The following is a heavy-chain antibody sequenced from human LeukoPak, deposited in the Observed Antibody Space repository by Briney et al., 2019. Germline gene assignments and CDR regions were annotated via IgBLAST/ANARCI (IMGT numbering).Heavy chain of an antibody. V-gene: IGHV3-21*01. CDR3: ARVGLPYSSSAVATN. Sequence: GGSLRLSCAASGFTFSSYSMNWVRQAPGKGLEWVSSISSSSSYIYYVDSVKGRFTISRDNAKNSLYLQMNSLRAEDTAVYYCARVGLPYSSSAVATNWGQGTLVTVSS. J-gene: IGHJ4*02. D-gene: IGHD6-13*01. CDR2: ISSSSSYI. CDR1: GFTFSSYS.